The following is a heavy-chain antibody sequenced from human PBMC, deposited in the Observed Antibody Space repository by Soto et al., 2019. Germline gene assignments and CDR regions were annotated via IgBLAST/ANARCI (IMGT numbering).Heavy chain of an antibody. CDR1: GYTFTGYY. CDR2: INPNSGGT. CDR3: ARGLGRYSSSRDDAFDI. Sequence: ASVKVSCKASGYTFTGYYMHWVRQAPGQGLEWMGWINPNSGGTNYAQKFQGWVTMTRDTSISTAYMELSRLRSDDTAVYHCARGLGRYSSSRDDAFDIWGQGTMVTVSS. J-gene: IGHJ3*02. D-gene: IGHD6-13*01. V-gene: IGHV1-2*04.